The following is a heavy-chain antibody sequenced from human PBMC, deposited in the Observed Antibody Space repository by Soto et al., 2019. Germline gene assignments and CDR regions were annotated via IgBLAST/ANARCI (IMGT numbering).Heavy chain of an antibody. Sequence: QVQLVQSGAEVKKPGASVKVSCKASGYTFTSYYIIWVRQAPGQGLEWMGWISAYNGNTNYAQKLQGRVTMTTVTATSTAYMELRSRRSDDTAVYYCSRDAPPEDYWGQGTLVTVSS. CDR2: ISAYNGNT. J-gene: IGHJ4*02. CDR3: SRDAPPEDY. V-gene: IGHV1-18*01. CDR1: GYTFTSYY.